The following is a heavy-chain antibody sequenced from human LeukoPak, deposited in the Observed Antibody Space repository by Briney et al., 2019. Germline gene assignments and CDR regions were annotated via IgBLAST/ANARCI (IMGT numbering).Heavy chain of an antibody. V-gene: IGHV3-7*01. CDR2: IKKDGTEK. CDR3: ARYSSGYFLEY. J-gene: IGHJ4*02. Sequence: GRSLRLSCVASGFPFSGYWMSWVRQAPGKGLEWMVNIKKDGTEKNYVDSVKGRFTISRDNAKNSVYLQMNSLRAGDTAVYYCARYSSGYFLEYWGQGTLVTVSS. CDR1: GFPFSGYW. D-gene: IGHD3-22*01.